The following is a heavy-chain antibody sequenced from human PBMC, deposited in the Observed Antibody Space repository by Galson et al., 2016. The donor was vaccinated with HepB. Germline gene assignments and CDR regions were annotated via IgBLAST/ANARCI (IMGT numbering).Heavy chain of an antibody. V-gene: IGHV7-4-1*02. Sequence: SVKVSCKASGYTFTRYSLNWVRQAPGQGLEWMGWINTNTGNPTYAQGFTGRFVFSLDTSVSAAYLQISSLQAEDTAVYYCAREGDYYDGTGYSVYFDYWGQGTLVTVSS. CDR2: INTNTGNP. CDR3: AREGDYYDGTGYSVYFDY. J-gene: IGHJ4*02. D-gene: IGHD3-22*01. CDR1: GYTFTRYS.